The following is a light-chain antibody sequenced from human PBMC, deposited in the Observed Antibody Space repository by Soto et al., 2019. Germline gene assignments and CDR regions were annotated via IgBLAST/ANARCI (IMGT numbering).Light chain of an antibody. CDR2: EVN. Sequence: QSALTQPASGSGSPGQSITISCTGTSSDVGGYNYVSWYQQHPGKAPKLMIYEVNNRPSGVSNRFSGSKSGNTASLTISGLQAEDEGDYYCSSYTDSSTLGVFGTGTKVTVL. CDR3: SSYTDSSTLGV. V-gene: IGLV2-14*01. CDR1: SSDVGGYNY. J-gene: IGLJ1*01.